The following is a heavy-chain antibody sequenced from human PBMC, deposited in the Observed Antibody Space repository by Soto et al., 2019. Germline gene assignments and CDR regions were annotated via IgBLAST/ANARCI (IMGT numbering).Heavy chain of an antibody. CDR3: ARLTVTANRYYYGMDV. Sequence: SETLSLTCTVSGGSISSGDYYWSWIRQPPGKGLEWIGSIYYSGSTYYNPSLKSQVTISVDTSKKQFSLKLSSATAADTVVYYCARLTVTANRYYYGMDVWGQGTTVTVSS. V-gene: IGHV4-39*01. D-gene: IGHD2-21*02. J-gene: IGHJ6*02. CDR2: IYYSGST. CDR1: GGSISSGDYY.